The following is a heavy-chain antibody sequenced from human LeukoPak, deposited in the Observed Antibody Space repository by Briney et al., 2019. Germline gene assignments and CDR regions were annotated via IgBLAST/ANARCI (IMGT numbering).Heavy chain of an antibody. V-gene: IGHV4-34*01. J-gene: IGHJ5*02. CDR1: GGSFSGYY. CDR3: ASAPSSGWINWFDP. Sequence: PSETLSLTCAVYGGSFSGYYWSWIRQPPGKGLEWIGEINHSGSTNYNPSLKSRVTISVDTSKNQFSLKPSSVTAADTAVYYCASAPSSGWINWFDPWGQGTLVTVSS. D-gene: IGHD6-19*01. CDR2: INHSGST.